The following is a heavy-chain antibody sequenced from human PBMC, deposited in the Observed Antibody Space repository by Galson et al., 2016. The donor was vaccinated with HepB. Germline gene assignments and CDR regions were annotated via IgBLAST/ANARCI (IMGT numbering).Heavy chain of an antibody. Sequence: SVKVSCKASGYHFTSYGISWVRQAPGQGLEWLGWISAYNGDTKSAENVQARVTMTTETSTTTAYLELRSLRSHDTAFYFCAGDSPRALLQGGFDPGGQGTLVTVSS. CDR1: GYHFTSYG. V-gene: IGHV1-18*01. J-gene: IGHJ5*02. CDR3: AGDSPRALLQGGFDP. D-gene: IGHD6-25*01. CDR2: ISAYNGDT.